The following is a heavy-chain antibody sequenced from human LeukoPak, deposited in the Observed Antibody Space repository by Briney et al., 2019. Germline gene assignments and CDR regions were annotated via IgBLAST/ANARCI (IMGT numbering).Heavy chain of an antibody. J-gene: IGHJ4*02. CDR1: GYTFTSYY. D-gene: IGHD3-22*01. CDR3: ARDLNHYYDSSGYSETGGEGY. V-gene: IGHV1-46*01. CDR2: INPSGGST. Sequence: GASVKVSCKASGYTFTSYYMHWVRQAPGQGLEWMGIINPSGGSTSYAQKFQGRVTVTRDTSTSTVYMELSSLRSEDTAVYYCARDLNHYYDSSGYSETGGEGYWGQGTLVTVSS.